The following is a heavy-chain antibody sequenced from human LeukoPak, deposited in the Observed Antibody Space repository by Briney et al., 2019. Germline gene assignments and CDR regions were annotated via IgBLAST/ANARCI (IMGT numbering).Heavy chain of an antibody. V-gene: IGHV4-59*01. D-gene: IGHD4-17*01. CDR3: ARVVRTTVPDY. CDR2: IYYNGNI. CDR1: GRSISNYY. J-gene: IGHJ4*02. Sequence: PSESLSLTCPVYGRSISNYYTTWIRQPPGKGLEWIGYIYYNGNINYNPSLESRVTISVDTTKNQFSLKLSAVTTADTAVYYCARVVRTTVPDYWGQGTLVTVSS.